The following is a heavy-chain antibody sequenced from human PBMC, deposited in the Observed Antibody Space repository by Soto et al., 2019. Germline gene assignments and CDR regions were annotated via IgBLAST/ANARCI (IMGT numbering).Heavy chain of an antibody. D-gene: IGHD5-12*01. CDR1: GFTFSSYG. Sequence: PGGSLRLSCARSGFTFSSYGIHWVRQAPGKGLEWVAVIYYDGSNKYYADSVKGRFTISRDNSKNTLYLQMTSLRADDTAVYYCARGHGVATTMGWFDPWGQGTLVAFSS. CDR2: IYYDGSNK. J-gene: IGHJ5*02. CDR3: ARGHGVATTMGWFDP. V-gene: IGHV3-33*01.